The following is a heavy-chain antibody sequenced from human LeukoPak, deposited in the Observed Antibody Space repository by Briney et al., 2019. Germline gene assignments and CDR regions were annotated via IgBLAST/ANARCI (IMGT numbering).Heavy chain of an antibody. V-gene: IGHV3-43*01. Sequence: GGSLILSCATSGFTFDHHSMHWVRQPPGKGLDCVSLITWDSSRTHYSGSVEGRFTISRDNSKSSLYLQMDGLRTEDTALYYCAKNNAGGDYYHRWGQGNLVTVS. CDR1: GFTFDHHS. CDR2: ITWDSSRT. J-gene: IGHJ4*02. D-gene: IGHD2-21*01. CDR3: AKNNAGGDYYHR.